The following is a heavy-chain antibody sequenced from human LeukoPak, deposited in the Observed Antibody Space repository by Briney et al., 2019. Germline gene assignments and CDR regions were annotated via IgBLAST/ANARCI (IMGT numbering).Heavy chain of an antibody. CDR2: IINSGNYI. J-gene: IGHJ4*02. Sequence: KTGGSLRLSCAASGFTFSSHWMHWVRHAPGKGLVWVSSIINSGNYIYYADSLKGRFTVSRDDAKNSLFLLMNSLRAEDTAVYYCAKGSGGLNYGIFTGYSPNPPHFDYWGQGTLVTVSS. D-gene: IGHD3-9*01. CDR1: GFTFSSHW. CDR3: AKGSGGLNYGIFTGYSPNPPHFDY. V-gene: IGHV3-21*01.